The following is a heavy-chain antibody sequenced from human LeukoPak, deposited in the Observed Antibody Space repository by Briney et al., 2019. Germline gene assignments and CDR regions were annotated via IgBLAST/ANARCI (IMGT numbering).Heavy chain of an antibody. J-gene: IGHJ4*02. D-gene: IGHD3-22*01. V-gene: IGHV3-53*01. CDR3: ARGGSYDSSGYMVDY. CDR1: GFTVSSNY. CDR2: IYSGGST. Sequence: GGSLRLSCAASGFTVSSNYMSWVRQAPGKGLEWVSVIYSGGSTYYADSLKGRFTISRDNSKNPLYLQMNSLRAEDTAVYYCARGGSYDSSGYMVDYWGQGTLVTVSS.